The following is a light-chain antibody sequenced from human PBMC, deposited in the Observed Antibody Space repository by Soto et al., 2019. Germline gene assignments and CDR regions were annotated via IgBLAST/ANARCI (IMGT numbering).Light chain of an antibody. CDR1: SSNIGNNY. CDR3: ATWDRSLTGEV. V-gene: IGLV1-51*01. CDR2: DSN. Sequence: QSVLTQPPSVSAAPGQKVTISCSGSSSNIGNNYVSWFQQLPGTASKLLIYDSNKRPSGIPDRFSGSKSGTSATLDITGLQTGDEADYYCATWDRSLTGEVFGGGTKLTVL. J-gene: IGLJ2*01.